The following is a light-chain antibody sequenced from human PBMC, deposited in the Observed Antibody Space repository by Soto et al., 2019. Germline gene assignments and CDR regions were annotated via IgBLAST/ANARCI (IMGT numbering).Light chain of an antibody. CDR1: SSDIGGYDY. J-gene: IGLJ2*01. V-gene: IGLV2-14*01. CDR3: SSYTTISTLVI. Sequence: SALTQPASVSGSPGQSITISCTGSSSDIGGYDYVSWYQQHPGKAPKLIIYDVTNRPSGVSNRFSGSKSANTASLTISGLKAEDESDYYCSSYTTISTLVIFGGGTKLTVL. CDR2: DVT.